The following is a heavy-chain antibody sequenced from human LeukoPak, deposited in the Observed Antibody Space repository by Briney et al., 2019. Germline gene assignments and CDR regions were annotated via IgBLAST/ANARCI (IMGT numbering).Heavy chain of an antibody. J-gene: IGHJ6*02. D-gene: IGHD3-16*01. V-gene: IGHV4-59*01. Sequence: KASETLSLTCSVSGGSISGYYWTWVRQPPGKGLEWIGQIHYSGRADYNPSLKSRITMSVDTSRNQISLKLSSVTAADTGIYYCVRFGVNYDMDVWGQGTTVTVFS. CDR3: VRFGVNYDMDV. CDR1: GGSISGYY. CDR2: IHYSGRA.